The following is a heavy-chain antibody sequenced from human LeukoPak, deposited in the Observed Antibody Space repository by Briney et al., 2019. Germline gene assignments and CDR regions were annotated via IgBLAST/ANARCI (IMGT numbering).Heavy chain of an antibody. J-gene: IGHJ4*02. Sequence: PGGSLRLSCAASGFTFSSHNMNWVRQAPGKGLEWVSYISSSTSTIYYADSVKGRFTISRDNSKNTLYLQMNSLRADDTAVYYCAKDTPLCYFDYWGQGTLVTVSS. CDR3: AKDTPLCYFDY. D-gene: IGHD3-16*01. V-gene: IGHV3-48*01. CDR2: ISSSTSTI. CDR1: GFTFSSHN.